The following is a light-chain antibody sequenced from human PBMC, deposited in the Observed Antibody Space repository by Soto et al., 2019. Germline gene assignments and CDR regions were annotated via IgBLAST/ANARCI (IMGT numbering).Light chain of an antibody. CDR2: DAS. V-gene: IGKV1-33*01. Sequence: DIQMTQSPSSLSASVRDRVTITCQASQAITNYLNWYQQKPGKAPKLLIYDASNLETGVPSRFSGSGSGTDFTFTIISLQPEDIATYYCQQYDNLPLTFGGGTKVEIK. CDR1: QAITNY. J-gene: IGKJ4*01. CDR3: QQYDNLPLT.